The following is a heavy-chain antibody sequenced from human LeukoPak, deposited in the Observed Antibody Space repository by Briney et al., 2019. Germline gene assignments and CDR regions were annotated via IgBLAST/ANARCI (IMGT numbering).Heavy chain of an antibody. J-gene: IGHJ2*01. V-gene: IGHV3-33*01. CDR1: GFTFRSYN. CDR3: ARDWGGGDR. Sequence: PGTSLRLSCAASGFTFRSYNMHWVRQAPGKGLEWVAVIWFDGNNDYYADSVKGRFTISRDNSKNTLYLQVNSLSVEDTAVYYCARDWGGGDRWGRGTLVTVCS. CDR2: IWFDGNND. D-gene: IGHD2-21*01.